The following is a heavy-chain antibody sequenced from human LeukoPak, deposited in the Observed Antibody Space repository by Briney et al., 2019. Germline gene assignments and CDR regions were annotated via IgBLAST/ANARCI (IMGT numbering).Heavy chain of an antibody. V-gene: IGHV4-59*08. Sequence: SETLSLTCAVSGGSIGTYYWSWIRQPPGKGLEWIGYISYSGSTTYNPSLKSRVTISVDTSKNQFSLKLNSVTAADTAVYYCASLRSRWLQPHYFDYWGQGTLVTVSS. CDR3: ASLRSRWLQPHYFDY. J-gene: IGHJ4*02. CDR1: GGSIGTYY. CDR2: ISYSGST. D-gene: IGHD5-24*01.